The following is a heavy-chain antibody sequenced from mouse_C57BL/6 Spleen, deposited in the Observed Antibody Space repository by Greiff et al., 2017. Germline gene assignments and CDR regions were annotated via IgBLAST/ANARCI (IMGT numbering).Heavy chain of an antibody. CDR2: IYPGDGDT. V-gene: IGHV1-80*01. D-gene: IGHD3-2*02. Sequence: VHLVESGAELVKPGASVKISCKASGYAFSSYWMNWVKQRPGKGLEWIGQIYPGDGDTNYNGKFKGKATLTADKSSSTAYMQLSSLTSEDSAVYFCAREGSSGPLAYWGQGTLVTVSA. CDR1: GYAFSSYW. CDR3: AREGSSGPLAY. J-gene: IGHJ3*01.